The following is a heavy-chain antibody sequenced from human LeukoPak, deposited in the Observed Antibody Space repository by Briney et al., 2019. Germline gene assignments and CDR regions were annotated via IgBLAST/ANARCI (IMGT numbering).Heavy chain of an antibody. V-gene: IGHV3-23*01. CDR3: AKDRAGTPWAD. Sequence: GGSLRLSCAASGFTFSSYSMSWVRQAPGKGLEWLSTINPSGDTTYYADPVKGRFTISRDNSKNTVYHQMNSLGAEDTAVYYCAKDRAGTPWADWGQGTLVTVSS. CDR2: INPSGDTT. D-gene: IGHD1-1*01. J-gene: IGHJ4*02. CDR1: GFTFSSYS.